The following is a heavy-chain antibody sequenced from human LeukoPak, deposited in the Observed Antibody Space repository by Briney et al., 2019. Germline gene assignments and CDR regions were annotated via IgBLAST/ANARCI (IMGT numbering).Heavy chain of an antibody. CDR2: IYHSGST. J-gene: IGHJ4*02. V-gene: IGHV4-38-2*02. D-gene: IGHD3-10*01. Sequence: SETRSLTCTVSGYSISSGYYWGWIRQPPGKGLDWIASIYHSGSTYYNPSLKSRVTISVDTSKNQFSLKLSSVTAADTAVYYCAHYGSGSYYPIDYWGQGTLVTVSS. CDR1: GYSISSGYY. CDR3: AHYGSGSYYPIDY.